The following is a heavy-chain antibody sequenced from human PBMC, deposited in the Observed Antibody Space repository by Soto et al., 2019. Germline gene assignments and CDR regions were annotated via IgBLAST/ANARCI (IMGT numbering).Heavy chain of an antibody. CDR1: GHTFTAYY. D-gene: IGHD3-3*01. CDR2: INPNSGDT. V-gene: IGHV1-2*02. J-gene: IGHJ6*02. Sequence: AASVKVSCKVSGHTFTAYYIHWVRQAPGQGLEWMGWINPNSGDTNYAQKFQGRVTMTRDTSTRTVYMELSRLRSDDTAVYYCARALVRFLDRVPDNYYYGMDVWGQGTTVTVSS. CDR3: ARALVRFLDRVPDNYYYGMDV.